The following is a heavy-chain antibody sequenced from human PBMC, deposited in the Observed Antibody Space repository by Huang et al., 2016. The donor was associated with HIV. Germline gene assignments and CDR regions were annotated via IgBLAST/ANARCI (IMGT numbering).Heavy chain of an antibody. D-gene: IGHD3-3*01. CDR1: GGSFTGNY. CDR3: ARQWTILEWLLGLDV. J-gene: IGHJ6*02. Sequence: QMQLQQRGAGLLKPSATLSLTCGVSGGSFTGNYLTWIRQAPGKGLEWIGEVNDSGATNYNPSLNGRVTISLDKSNRELSLNLRSVTAADTAVYYCARQWTILEWLLGLDVWGQGTTVIVSS. V-gene: IGHV4-34*02. CDR2: VNDSGAT.